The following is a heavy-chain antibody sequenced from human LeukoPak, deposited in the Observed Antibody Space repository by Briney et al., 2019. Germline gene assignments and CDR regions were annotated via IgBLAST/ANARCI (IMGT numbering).Heavy chain of an antibody. Sequence: PSETLSLTCTVSGGSISSGDYYWSWIRQPPGKGLEWIGYIYYSGSTYYNPSLKSRVTISVDTSKNQFSLKLSSVTAADTAVYYCARHVVVVAATPRWFDPWGQGTLVTVSS. V-gene: IGHV4-30-4*01. CDR2: IYYSGST. D-gene: IGHD2-15*01. CDR1: GGSISSGDYY. J-gene: IGHJ5*02. CDR3: ARHVVVVAATPRWFDP.